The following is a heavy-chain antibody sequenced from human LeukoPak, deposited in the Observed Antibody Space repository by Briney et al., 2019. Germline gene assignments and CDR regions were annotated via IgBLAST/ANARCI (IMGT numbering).Heavy chain of an antibody. Sequence: GGSLRLSCAVSGFTFSDYHMSWIRQAPGKGLEWVSYISGGGSSLSHADSVKGRFTISRDNAENSLYLQMNSLRAEDTAVYYCARRLAAGRCFDYWGQGTLVTVSS. CDR3: ARRLAAGRCFDY. CDR2: ISGGGSSL. CDR1: GFTFSDYH. V-gene: IGHV3-11*01. J-gene: IGHJ4*02. D-gene: IGHD6-13*01.